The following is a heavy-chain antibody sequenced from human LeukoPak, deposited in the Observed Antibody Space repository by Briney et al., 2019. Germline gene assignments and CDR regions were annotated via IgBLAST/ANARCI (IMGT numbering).Heavy chain of an antibody. CDR2: ISYDGSNK. J-gene: IGHJ6*02. CDR1: GFTFSSYG. CDR3: AKVEGYSSSWYLYYYYGMDV. Sequence: PGRSLRLSCAASGFTFSSYGMHWVRQAPGKGLEWVAVISYDGSNKYYADSVKGRFTISRDNSKNTLYLQMNSLRAEDTAVYYCAKVEGYSSSWYLYYYYGMDVWGQGTTVTVSS. D-gene: IGHD6-13*01. V-gene: IGHV3-30*18.